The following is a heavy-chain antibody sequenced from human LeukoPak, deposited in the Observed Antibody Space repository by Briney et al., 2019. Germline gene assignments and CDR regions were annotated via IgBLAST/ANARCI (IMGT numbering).Heavy chain of an antibody. CDR3: AREVGIFGVDWVAYFDL. J-gene: IGHJ2*01. CDR1: GFTFSRYS. Sequence: GGSLRLSCAASGFTFSRYSMNWVRQAPGKGLEWVSSISSSSSYIYYADSVKGRFTISRDNAKNSLYLQMNSLRAEDTAVYYCAREVGIFGVDWVAYFDLWGRGTLVTVSS. CDR2: ISSSSSYI. D-gene: IGHD3-3*01. V-gene: IGHV3-21*01.